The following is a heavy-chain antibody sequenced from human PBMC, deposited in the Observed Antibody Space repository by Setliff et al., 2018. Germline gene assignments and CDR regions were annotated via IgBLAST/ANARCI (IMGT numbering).Heavy chain of an antibody. D-gene: IGHD7-27*01. Sequence: SETLSLTCTVSGGSISGYYWTWIRQPAGKGLEWIGRMYGNSNYNPSPKSRVTMSIDTSKNKFSLKLSSVTAADTAVYYCARGPGAATGEGFDIWGQGTMVTVSS. CDR1: GGSISGYY. V-gene: IGHV4-4*07. J-gene: IGHJ3*02. CDR2: MYGNS. CDR3: ARGPGAATGEGFDI.